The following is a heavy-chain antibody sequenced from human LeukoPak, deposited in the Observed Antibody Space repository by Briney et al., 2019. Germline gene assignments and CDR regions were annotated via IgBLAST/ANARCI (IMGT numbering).Heavy chain of an antibody. CDR1: GYTFTGYY. CDR3: ARDAPDGVGATAP. Sequence: ASVKVSCKASGYTFTGYYMHWVRQAPGQGLEWMGWINPNSGGTNYALKFQGRVTMTRDTSISTAYMELSRLRSDDTAVYYCARDAPDGVGATAPWGQGTLVTVSS. V-gene: IGHV1-2*02. J-gene: IGHJ5*02. D-gene: IGHD1-26*01. CDR2: INPNSGGT.